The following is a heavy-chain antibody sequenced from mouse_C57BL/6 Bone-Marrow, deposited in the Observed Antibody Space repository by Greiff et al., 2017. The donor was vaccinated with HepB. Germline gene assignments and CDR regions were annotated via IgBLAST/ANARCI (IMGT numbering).Heavy chain of an antibody. CDR1: GFSFTSYG. J-gene: IGHJ4*01. CDR3: AKPGYYGSSYAMDY. D-gene: IGHD1-1*01. V-gene: IGHV2-3*01. Sequence: QVQLKESGPGLVAPSPCLSITCTASGFSFTSYGVSWVRQPPGEGLEWLGVICGDGSTNYHSALISRRSISTDNAKSQIFLKLNSRQTDDPATYYCAKPGYYGSSYAMDYWGQGTSVTVSS. CDR2: ICGDGST.